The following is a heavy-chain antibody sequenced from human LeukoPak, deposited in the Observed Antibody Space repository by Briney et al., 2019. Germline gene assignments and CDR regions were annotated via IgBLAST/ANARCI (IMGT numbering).Heavy chain of an antibody. J-gene: IGHJ5*02. CDR1: GGTFSSYA. Sequence: ASVKVSCKASGGTFSSYAISWVRQAPGQGLEWMGGIIPIFGTASYAQKFQGRVTITADESTSTAYMELSSLRSEDTAVYYCARAHGSAYNWFDPWGQGTLVTVSS. CDR3: ARAHGSAYNWFDP. D-gene: IGHD3-10*01. V-gene: IGHV1-69*13. CDR2: IIPIFGTA.